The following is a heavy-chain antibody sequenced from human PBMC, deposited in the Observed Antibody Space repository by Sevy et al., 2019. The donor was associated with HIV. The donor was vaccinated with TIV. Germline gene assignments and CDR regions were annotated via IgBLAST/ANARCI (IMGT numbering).Heavy chain of an antibody. CDR2: ISSSSSYI. CDR1: GFTFSSYS. V-gene: IGHV3-21*01. CDR3: ARDLIYDFWSGSRAKNYYYYGMDV. D-gene: IGHD3-3*01. Sequence: GGCLRLSCAASGFTFSSYSMNWVRQAPGKGLEWVSSISSSSSYIYYADRVKGRFTISRDNAKNSLYLQMNSLRAEDTVVYYCARDLIYDFWSGSRAKNYYYYGMDVWGQGTTVTVSS. J-gene: IGHJ6*02.